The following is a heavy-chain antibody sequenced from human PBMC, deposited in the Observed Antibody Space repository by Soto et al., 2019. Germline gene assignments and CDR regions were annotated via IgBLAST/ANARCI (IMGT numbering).Heavy chain of an antibody. CDR1: GASVGSGDYY. V-gene: IGHV4-30-4*08. D-gene: IGHD4-17*01. CDR3: VGTGTTDDY. J-gene: IGHJ4*02. Sequence: PSETLSLTCTVSGASVGSGDYYWSSIRQSPGKGLEWIGYIYYSGDSYYTPSLKGRLTISIDTSKNQFSLIWNSVTVADTAIYYCVGTGTTDDYWGRGTLVTVPS. CDR2: IYYSGDS.